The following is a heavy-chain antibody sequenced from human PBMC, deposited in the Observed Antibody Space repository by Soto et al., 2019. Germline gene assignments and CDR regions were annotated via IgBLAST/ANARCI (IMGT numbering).Heavy chain of an antibody. Sequence: QLQLQESGPGLVKPSETLSLTCTVSGGSISRSNYYWGWVRQPPGQGLEWIGSIYYSENTYYNPSLKSRVTIYLDTSKNQFSLKLSSVTAADTAVYYCVSRTVTTFNAFDIWGQGTMVTVS. V-gene: IGHV4-39*01. CDR3: VSRTVTTFNAFDI. D-gene: IGHD4-17*01. CDR2: IYYSENT. J-gene: IGHJ3*02. CDR1: GGSISRSNYY.